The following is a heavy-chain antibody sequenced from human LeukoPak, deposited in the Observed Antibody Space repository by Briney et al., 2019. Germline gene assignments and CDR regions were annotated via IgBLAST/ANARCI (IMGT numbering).Heavy chain of an antibody. CDR3: ARSQPDDYGDYVDY. CDR2: IYYSGST. Sequence: SQTLSLTCTVSGGSISSGDYYWSWIRQPPGKGVEWIGYIYYSGSTYYNPSLKSRVTISVDTSKNQFSLKLSSVTAADTAVYYCARSQPDDYGDYVDYWGQGTLVTVSS. V-gene: IGHV4-30-4*01. CDR1: GGSISSGDYY. D-gene: IGHD4-17*01. J-gene: IGHJ4*02.